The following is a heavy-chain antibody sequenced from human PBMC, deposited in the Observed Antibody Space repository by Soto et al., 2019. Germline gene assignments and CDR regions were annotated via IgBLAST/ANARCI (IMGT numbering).Heavy chain of an antibody. CDR1: GFTFGSYG. CDR2: ISYDGSNK. CDR3: AKVFAAALIDY. D-gene: IGHD6-6*01. Sequence: PGGSLRLSCAASGFTFGSYGMHWVRQAPGKGLEWVAVISYDGSNKYYADSVKGRFTISRDNSKNTLYLQMNSLRAEDTAVYYCAKVFAAALIDYWGQGTLVTVSS. V-gene: IGHV3-30*18. J-gene: IGHJ4*02.